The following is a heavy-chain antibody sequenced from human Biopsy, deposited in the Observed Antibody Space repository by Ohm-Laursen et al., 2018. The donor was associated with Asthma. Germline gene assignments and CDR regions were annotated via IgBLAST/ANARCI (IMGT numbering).Heavy chain of an antibody. V-gene: IGHV4-30-4*01. D-gene: IGHD3-22*01. CDR2: IHYSGST. J-gene: IGHJ4*02. Sequence: SQTLSLTCTVSGASIKTDDHYWSWLRQPPGKGLKWFGFIHYSGSTSYNPSLKGGVTISVDTSKNQFSLRLSSVTAADTAMYYCARIPRRSGSYFVDYWGQGTLVTVSS. CDR1: GASIKTDDHY. CDR3: ARIPRRSGSYFVDY.